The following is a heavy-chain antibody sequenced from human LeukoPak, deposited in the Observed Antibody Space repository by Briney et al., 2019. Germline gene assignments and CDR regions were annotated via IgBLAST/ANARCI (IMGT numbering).Heavy chain of an antibody. CDR1: GGSISSNW. J-gene: IGHJ4*02. CDR2: VYHSGAT. Sequence: SETLSLTCAVSGGSISSNWWSWVRQPPGKGLEWIGEVYHSGATNNNPSLKSRVTISVDKSKKQFSLKLSSVTAADTAVYYCARGYCSGGNCYASYYFDYWGQGTLVTVSS. CDR3: ARGYCSGGNCYASYYFDY. V-gene: IGHV4-4*02. D-gene: IGHD2-15*01.